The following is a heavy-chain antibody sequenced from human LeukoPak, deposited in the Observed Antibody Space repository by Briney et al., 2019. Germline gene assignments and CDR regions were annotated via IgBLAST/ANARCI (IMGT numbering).Heavy chain of an antibody. CDR1: GGTFSSYA. D-gene: IGHD2-8*01. J-gene: IGHJ4*02. CDR2: IIPIFGTA. V-gene: IGHV1-69*01. CDR3: ARVWLGYCTNGVCRFDY. Sequence: SVKVSCKASGGTFSSYAISWVRQAPGQGLEWMGGIIPIFGTANYAQKFQGRVTITADESTSTAYMELSSLRSDDTAVYYCARVWLGYCTNGVCRFDYWGQGTLVTVSS.